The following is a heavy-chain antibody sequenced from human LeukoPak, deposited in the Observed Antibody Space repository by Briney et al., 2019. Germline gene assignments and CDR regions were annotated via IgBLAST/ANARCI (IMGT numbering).Heavy chain of an antibody. J-gene: IGHJ4*02. V-gene: IGHV3-30*02. Sequence: GGSLRLSCAASGFTFSIHGMHWVRQAPGKGLEWVAFIWYDGSNTYYADSVKGRFTDSRDNSKNTLYLQMNSLRPEDTAVYYCAKWAVAAAAYFDYWGQGTPVTVSS. D-gene: IGHD6-13*01. CDR1: GFTFSIHG. CDR2: IWYDGSNT. CDR3: AKWAVAAAAYFDY.